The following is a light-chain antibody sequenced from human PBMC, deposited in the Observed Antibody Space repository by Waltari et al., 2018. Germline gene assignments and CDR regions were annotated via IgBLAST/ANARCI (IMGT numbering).Light chain of an antibody. V-gene: IGKV3-11*01. CDR2: EAS. CDR1: PYIGDY. CDR3: QSRRNWPLLT. Sequence: VLTQSPATLSLSPGDRATLSCRASPYIGDYLAWYQQKPGQAPRLLMAEASNRATGVPDRFSGRGSGTDFTLTVSRLEPEDFAVYYCQSRRNWPLLTFGGGTKVEIK. J-gene: IGKJ4*01.